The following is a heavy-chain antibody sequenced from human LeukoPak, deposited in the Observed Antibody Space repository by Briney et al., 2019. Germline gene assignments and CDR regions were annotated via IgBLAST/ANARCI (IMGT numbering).Heavy chain of an antibody. V-gene: IGHV4-59*01. J-gene: IGHJ6*03. Sequence: SSETLSLTCSVSGGSISTYFWTWIRQAPRKGLEWIGYMYYTGSSNYNPSLESRVAISIDTSKNEFSLKLTSVTPADTAVYYCARGGYRSYYYVDFWGKGTTVIVSS. CDR3: ARGGYRSYYYVDF. D-gene: IGHD3-16*02. CDR1: GGSISTYF. CDR2: MYYTGSS.